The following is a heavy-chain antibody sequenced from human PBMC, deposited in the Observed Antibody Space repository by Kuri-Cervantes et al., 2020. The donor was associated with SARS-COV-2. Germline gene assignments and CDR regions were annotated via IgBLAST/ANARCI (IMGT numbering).Heavy chain of an antibody. Sequence: SVKVSCKASGYTFTSYYMHWVRQAPGQGLEWMGGIIPIFGTANYAQKFQGRVTTTADESTSTAYMELSSLRSEDTAVYYCARTPPSDYMGDDYWGQGTLVTVSS. V-gene: IGHV1-69*13. CDR3: ARTPPSDYMGDDY. CDR1: GYTFTSYY. J-gene: IGHJ4*02. D-gene: IGHD3-16*01. CDR2: IIPIFGTA.